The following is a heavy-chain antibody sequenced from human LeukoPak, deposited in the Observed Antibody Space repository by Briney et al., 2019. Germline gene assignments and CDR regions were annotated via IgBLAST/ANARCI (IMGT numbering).Heavy chain of an antibody. CDR1: GGSIRSSY. CDR3: GRGGFAPLDR. CDR2: IHVSETT. J-gene: IGHJ5*02. Sequence: PSETLSLTCSVSGGSIRSSYWSWFRQPAEKGLEWIGRIHVSETTNNNPSLKSRVTLSLDTTTNRFSLNLTSVTATDTPVNYCGRGGFAPLDRWGQGILVIASS. D-gene: IGHD3-16*01. V-gene: IGHV4-4*07.